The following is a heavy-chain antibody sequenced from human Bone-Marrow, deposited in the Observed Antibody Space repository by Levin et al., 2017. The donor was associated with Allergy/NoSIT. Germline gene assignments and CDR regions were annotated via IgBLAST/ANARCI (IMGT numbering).Heavy chain of an antibody. D-gene: IGHD2-21*02. J-gene: IGHJ2*01. CDR3: ARDQLAYCGGDCYSRGGYFDL. CDR2: IIPILGIA. V-gene: IGHV1-69*04. Sequence: GASVKVSCKASGGTFSSYTISWVRQAPGQGLEWMGRIIPILGIANYAQKFQGRVTITADKSTSTAYMELSSLRSEDTAVYYCARDQLAYCGGDCYSRGGYFDLWGRGTLVTVSS. CDR1: GGTFSSYT.